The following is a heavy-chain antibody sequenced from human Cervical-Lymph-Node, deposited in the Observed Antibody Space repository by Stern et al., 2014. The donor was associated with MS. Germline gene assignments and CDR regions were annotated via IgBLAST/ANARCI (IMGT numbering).Heavy chain of an antibody. V-gene: IGHV1-69*06. Sequence: VKLLESGADVKKPGASVRVSCKASGDISSLRQAPGQGLEYMGGIIRPVGTAHYTQRFQGRLTITADKSTNTTYMELSSLRSDDTAIYYCATGAGDNWFDPWGQGTLVSVSS. CDR3: ATGAGDNWFDP. J-gene: IGHJ5*02. D-gene: IGHD3-10*01. CDR2: IIRPVGTA. CDR1: GD.